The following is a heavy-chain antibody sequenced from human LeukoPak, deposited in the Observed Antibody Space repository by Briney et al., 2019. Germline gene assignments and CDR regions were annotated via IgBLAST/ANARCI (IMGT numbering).Heavy chain of an antibody. CDR1: GFTFGDYA. Sequence: GGSLRLSCTASGFTFGDYAMSWVRQAPGQGLEWVGFIRSKAYGRTTEYAAPVKGRFTISRDESKSIAYLQKNSPKTEDTAVYYCTRDRYYYDSSGLDYWGQGTLVTVSS. J-gene: IGHJ4*02. CDR2: IRSKAYGRTT. V-gene: IGHV3-49*04. CDR3: TRDRYYYDSSGLDY. D-gene: IGHD3-22*01.